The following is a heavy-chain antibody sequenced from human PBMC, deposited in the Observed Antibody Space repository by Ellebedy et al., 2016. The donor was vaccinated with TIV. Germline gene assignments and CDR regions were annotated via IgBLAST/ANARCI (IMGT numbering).Heavy chain of an antibody. V-gene: IGHV3-23*01. CDR1: GFTFNTFA. CDR2: ISNSGSNT. J-gene: IGHJ6*03. Sequence: GESLKISXTASGFTFNTFAMTWVRQAPGKGLEWVSAISNSGSNTYYADSVQGRLTISRDNSKNTLHLQMNSLRAEDTAVYYCAKAGVTTPPFNHYYYLDVWGKGTTVTVSS. D-gene: IGHD4-11*01. CDR3: AKAGVTTPPFNHYYYLDV.